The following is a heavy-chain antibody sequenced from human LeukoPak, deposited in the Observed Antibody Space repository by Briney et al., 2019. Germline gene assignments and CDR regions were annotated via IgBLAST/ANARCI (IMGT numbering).Heavy chain of an antibody. V-gene: IGHV3-7*01. CDR1: GFTFSGYW. D-gene: IGHD3-22*01. CDR2: IKQDGSEK. J-gene: IGHJ4*02. Sequence: GGSLRLSCAASGFTFSGYWMSWVRQAPGKGLEWVANIKQDGSEKYYVDSVKGRFTISRDNAKNSLYLQMNSLRAEDTAVYYCARYDSSGYFSRGFWTESPAYYFDYWGQGTLVTVSS. CDR3: ARYDSSGYFSRGFWTESPAYYFDY.